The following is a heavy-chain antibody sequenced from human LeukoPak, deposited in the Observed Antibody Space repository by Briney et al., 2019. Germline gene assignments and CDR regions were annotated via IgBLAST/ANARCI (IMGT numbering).Heavy chain of an antibody. CDR3: ARDSPQYQPLPPLDWYFDL. CDR1: GFTVSSNY. D-gene: IGHD2-2*01. CDR2: IYSGSST. Sequence: GGPLRLSCAASGFTVSSNYMSWVRQAPGKGLEWVSVIYSGSSTYYADSVKGRFTISRDNSKNTLYLQMNSLRAEDTAVYYCARDSPQYQPLPPLDWYFDLWGRGTLVTVSS. J-gene: IGHJ2*01. V-gene: IGHV3-53*01.